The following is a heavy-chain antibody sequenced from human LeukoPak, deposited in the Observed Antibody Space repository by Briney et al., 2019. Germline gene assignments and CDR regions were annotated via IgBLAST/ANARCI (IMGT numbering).Heavy chain of an antibody. V-gene: IGHV3-43*01. CDR1: GFTFDDYT. Sequence: PGGSLRLSCAASGFTFDDYTMHWVRQAPGKGLEWVSLISWDGGSTYYADSVKGRFTISRDNSKNSLYLQMNSLRAEDTAVYYCARDDYGGNWFDPWGQGTLVTVSS. CDR2: ISWDGGST. D-gene: IGHD4-17*01. CDR3: ARDDYGGNWFDP. J-gene: IGHJ5*02.